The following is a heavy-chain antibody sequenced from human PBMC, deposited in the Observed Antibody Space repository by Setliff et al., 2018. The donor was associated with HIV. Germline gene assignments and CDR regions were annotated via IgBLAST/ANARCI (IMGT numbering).Heavy chain of an antibody. J-gene: IGHJ3*02. CDR3: ARQGYCDTSSCSAAFDK. CDR1: GYTFATDW. V-gene: IGHV5-51*01. D-gene: IGHD2-2*01. CDR2: IYPADSDT. Sequence: ESLKISCKGSGYTFATDWIAWVRQMPGKGLEWMGIIYPADSDTTSSPSFQGRVTFSVDTSISTAYLHFSSLKASDTAIYYCARQGYCDTSSCSAAFDKWGQGTLVTVSS.